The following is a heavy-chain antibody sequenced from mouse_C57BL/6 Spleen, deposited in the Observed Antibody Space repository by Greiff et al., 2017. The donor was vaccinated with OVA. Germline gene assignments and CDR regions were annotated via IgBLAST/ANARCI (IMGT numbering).Heavy chain of an antibody. CDR1: GFHLSTFVLG. CDR2: IWRDDDK. D-gene: IGHD2-1*01. CDR3: ARIGAYGNYDYAMDY. J-gene: IGHJ4*01. Sequence: QCTLKYSSPGKLQPSQTFRRTCSFSGFHLSTFVLGVGWFLQPSGKGLWWLARIWRDDDKYYNPALKSRLTISKDTSKNQVFLKIANVDTADTATYYCARIGAYGNYDYAMDYWGQGTSVTVSS. V-gene: IGHV8-8*01.